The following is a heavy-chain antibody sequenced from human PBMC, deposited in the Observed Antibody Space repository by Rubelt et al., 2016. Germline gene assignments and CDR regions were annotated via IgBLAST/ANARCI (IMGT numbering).Heavy chain of an antibody. Sequence: QVQLVQSGAGVKKPGASVKVSCKASGYTFTSYYMHWVRQAPGQGLEWMGIINPSGGSTSYAQKFQGRGTMTRDTSTSTVYMELSSLRPEDTAVYYCARSPRYDFEDNWFDPWGQGTLVTVSS. CDR2: INPSGGST. V-gene: IGHV1-46*01. CDR3: ARSPRYDFEDNWFDP. CDR1: GYTFTSYY. D-gene: IGHD3-3*01. J-gene: IGHJ5*02.